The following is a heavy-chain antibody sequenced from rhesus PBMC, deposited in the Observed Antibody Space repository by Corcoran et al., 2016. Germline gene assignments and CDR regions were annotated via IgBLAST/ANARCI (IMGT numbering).Heavy chain of an antibody. CDR2: MSGCSGNN. V-gene: IGHV4-65*01. CDR3: ARGRIVYYFDD. CDR1: GGSVSSSNW. Sequence: QVQLQESGPGLVKPSATLSLTCAVSGGSVSSSNWRSWIRQPPGKGLEGFGYMSGCSGNNYYNHSLKSRVTISTDTSKNQCALKLSSVTAADTAVYYCARGRIVYYFDDWGQGVLVTVSS. J-gene: IGHJ4*01.